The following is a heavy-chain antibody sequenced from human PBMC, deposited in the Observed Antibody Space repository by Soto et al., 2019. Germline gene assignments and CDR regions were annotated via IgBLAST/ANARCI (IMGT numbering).Heavy chain of an antibody. CDR3: ARDGDYGEDYFDY. V-gene: IGHV3-33*01. J-gene: IGHJ4*02. CDR2: RWYDGSNK. D-gene: IGHD4-17*01. CDR1: GFTFSRYG. Sequence: QVQLVESGGGVVQPGRSLRLSCAASGFTFSRYGMHWVRQAPGKGLEWVAVRWYDGSNKYYADSVKGRFTISRDNSKSTLYLQMNSLRAEDTAVYYCARDGDYGEDYFDYWGQGTLVTVSS.